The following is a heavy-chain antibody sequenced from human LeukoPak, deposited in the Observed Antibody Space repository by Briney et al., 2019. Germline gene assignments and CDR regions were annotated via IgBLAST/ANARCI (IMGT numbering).Heavy chain of an antibody. CDR2: IKEDGSEE. D-gene: IGHD3-10*01. Sequence: GGSLRLSCAASGFTFSSYAMTWVRQVPGKGLEWLAQIKEDGSEEYFVDSVRGRFAISRDNAKNSLYLQMNSLRAEDTAVYYCARDSGFRSVDFWGQGTLVSVSS. V-gene: IGHV3-7*01. CDR3: ARDSGFRSVDF. J-gene: IGHJ4*02. CDR1: GFTFSSYA.